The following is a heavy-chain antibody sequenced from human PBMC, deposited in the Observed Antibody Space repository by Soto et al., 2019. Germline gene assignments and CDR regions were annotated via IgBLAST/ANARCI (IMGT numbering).Heavy chain of an antibody. J-gene: IGHJ3*01. Sequence: QVQLQESGPGLVKPSGTLSLTCAVSSGSISSSNWWTWVRQPPGKGLEWIAEIYRDGSTNYNPSLKSRVIISVDKSKNQFSLKLSSVTAADTAVYYCAKGGGGYPGGLDFWGQGTMVTVSS. CDR3: AKGGGGYPGGLDF. CDR2: IYRDGST. V-gene: IGHV4-4*02. D-gene: IGHD5-18*01. CDR1: SGSISSSNW.